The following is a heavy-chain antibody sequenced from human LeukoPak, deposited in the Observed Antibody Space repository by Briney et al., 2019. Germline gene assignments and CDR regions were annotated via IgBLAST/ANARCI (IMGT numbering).Heavy chain of an antibody. CDR3: ARDQNYYDSSGYV. Sequence: GGSLRLSCAASGFTFSTYWMAWVRQAPGKGLEWVANIKQHGSEKYYVDSVKGRFTISRDNAKNSLYLQMNSLRAEDTAVYYCARDQNYYDSSGYVWGQGTLVTVSS. CDR1: GFTFSTYW. J-gene: IGHJ4*02. V-gene: IGHV3-7*01. D-gene: IGHD3-22*01. CDR2: IKQHGSEK.